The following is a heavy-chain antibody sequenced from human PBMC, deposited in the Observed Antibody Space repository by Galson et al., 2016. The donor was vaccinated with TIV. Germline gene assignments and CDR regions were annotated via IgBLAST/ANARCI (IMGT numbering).Heavy chain of an antibody. D-gene: IGHD4-17*01. CDR2: ISSSGFS. J-gene: IGHJ4*02. V-gene: IGHV4-4*08. Sequence: ETLSLTCNVSGDSISSSYWSWIRQPPGKGLEWAGIISSSGFSNYNPTLKSRVTMSLDASKKQISLRLSSVNAADTAVYFCANDSGAGYFDHWGQGAVVTVSS. CDR1: GDSISSSY. CDR3: ANDSGAGYFDH.